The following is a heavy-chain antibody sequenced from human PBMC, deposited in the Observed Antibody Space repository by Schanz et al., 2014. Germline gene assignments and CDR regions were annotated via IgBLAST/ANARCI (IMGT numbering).Heavy chain of an antibody. V-gene: IGHV3-11*05. Sequence: QVQLVESGGGVVQPGGSLRLSCAASGFTFTTHSMTWVRQAPGKGLEWVSDISSGSSYANYADSVKGRFTISRDNAKNSLYLQMNSLSADDTAVFYCAKGMGYCSGGTCYDYYYYGLDVWGQGTTVTVSS. J-gene: IGHJ6*02. D-gene: IGHD2-15*01. CDR2: ISSGSSYA. CDR1: GFTFTTHS. CDR3: AKGMGYCSGGTCYDYYYYGLDV.